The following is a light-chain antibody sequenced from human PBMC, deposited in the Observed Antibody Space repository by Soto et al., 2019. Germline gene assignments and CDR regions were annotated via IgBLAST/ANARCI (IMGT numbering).Light chain of an antibody. CDR1: QGIRSS. V-gene: IGKV1-9*01. Sequence: DIQLTQSPSFLSASVGDRVTITCRASQGIRSSLAWYQQKPGKAPDLLIYAASTLHSGVPSRFSGSGSGTEFTLTISSLQPDDFATYYCQQSFRTPYTFGQGTRLEI. CDR2: AAS. CDR3: QQSFRTPYT. J-gene: IGKJ5*01.